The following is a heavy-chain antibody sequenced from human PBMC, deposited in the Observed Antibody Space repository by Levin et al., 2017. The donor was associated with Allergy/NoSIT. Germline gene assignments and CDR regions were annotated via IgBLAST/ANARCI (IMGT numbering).Heavy chain of an antibody. V-gene: IGHV3-21*01. CDR3: ARAAMTTNSPLDY. CDR1: GFTFSSYS. Sequence: PGGSLRLSCAASGFTFSSYSMNWVRQAPGKGLEWVSSISSSSSYIYYADSVKGRFTISRDNAKNSLYLQMNSLRAEDTAVYYCARAAMTTNSPLDYWGQGTLVTVSS. J-gene: IGHJ4*02. D-gene: IGHD2/OR15-2a*01. CDR2: ISSSSSYI.